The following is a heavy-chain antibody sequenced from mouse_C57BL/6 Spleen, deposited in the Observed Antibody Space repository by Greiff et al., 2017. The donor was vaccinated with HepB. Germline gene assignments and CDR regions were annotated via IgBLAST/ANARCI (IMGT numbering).Heavy chain of an antibody. CDR1: GYAFSSYW. CDR2: IYPGDGDT. V-gene: IGHV1-80*01. CDR3: ARSLYFDCFDY. D-gene: IGHD2-1*01. Sequence: QVQLKESGAELVKPGASVKISCKASGYAFSSYWMNWVKQRPGKGLEWIGQIYPGDGDTNYNGKFKGKATLTADKSSSTAYMQLSSLTSEDSAVYFCARSLYFDCFDYWGQGTTLTVSS. J-gene: IGHJ2*01.